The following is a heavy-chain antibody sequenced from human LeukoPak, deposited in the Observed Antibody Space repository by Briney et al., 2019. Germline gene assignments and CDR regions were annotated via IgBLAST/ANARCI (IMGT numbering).Heavy chain of an antibody. CDR3: ARVKFPLTTVTTVSAFDI. Sequence: SETLSLTCTVSGGSISSYYWSWIRQPPGKGLEWIGYIYYSGSINYNPSLKSRVTISVDTSKNQFSLKLSSVTAADTAVYYCARVKFPLTTVTTVSAFDIWGQGTMVTVSS. CDR1: GGSISSYY. J-gene: IGHJ3*02. CDR2: IYYSGSI. V-gene: IGHV4-59*01. D-gene: IGHD4-11*01.